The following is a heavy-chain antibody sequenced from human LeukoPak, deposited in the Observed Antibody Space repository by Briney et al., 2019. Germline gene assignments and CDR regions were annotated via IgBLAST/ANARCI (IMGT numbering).Heavy chain of an antibody. CDR2: ISSSSSYT. CDR1: GFTFGDYY. V-gene: IGHV3-11*05. Sequence: PGGSLRLSCAASGFTFGDYYMNWIRQAPGKGLEWVSYISSSSSYTNYADSVKGRFTISRDNAKNSLYLQMNSLRAEDTAVYYCARDGMRYSSSWYPNWFDPWGQGTLVTVSS. J-gene: IGHJ5*02. CDR3: ARDGMRYSSSWYPNWFDP. D-gene: IGHD6-13*01.